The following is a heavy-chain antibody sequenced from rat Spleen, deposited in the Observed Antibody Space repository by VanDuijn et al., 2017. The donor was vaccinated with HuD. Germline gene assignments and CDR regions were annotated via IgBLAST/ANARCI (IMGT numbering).Heavy chain of an antibody. CDR1: GFTFNTSW. D-gene: IGHD1-7*01. V-gene: IGHV5-31*01. J-gene: IGHJ2*01. CDR3: TRDHRDYFDY. CDR2: ITNTGGTT. Sequence: EVQLVESGGGLVQPGRPLKLSCVASGFTFNTSWMTWIRRPPGKGLEWVASITNTGGTTYYPDPVKGRFTISRDNAKSTLYLQMNSLRSGDTATYYCTRDHRDYFDYWGQGVMVTVSS.